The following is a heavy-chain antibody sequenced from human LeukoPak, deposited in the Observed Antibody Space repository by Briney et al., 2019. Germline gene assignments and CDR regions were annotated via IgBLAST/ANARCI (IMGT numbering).Heavy chain of an antibody. CDR3: ATVASGWYPDY. D-gene: IGHD6-19*01. J-gene: IGHJ4*02. CDR2: IDSSGIT. CDR1: GGSISSFY. Sequence: SETLSLTCTVSGGSISSFYYTWIRQPPGKGLEWIGYIDSSGITNYNSSLNSRVTISLDTSQDQFSLKLNSVTAADTAVYYCATVASGWYPDYWGQGALVTVAS. V-gene: IGHV4-59*01.